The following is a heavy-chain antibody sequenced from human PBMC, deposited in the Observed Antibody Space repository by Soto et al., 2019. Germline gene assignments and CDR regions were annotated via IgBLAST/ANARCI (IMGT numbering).Heavy chain of an antibody. D-gene: IGHD1-26*01. CDR2: IGGAGNDL. CDR3: AKRFSDAWEAGMDV. CDR1: GFAFSNFH. Sequence: EMQVLESGGGLVQPGGSLRLSCAASGFAFSNFHMNWVRQAPGKGLQWVATIGGAGNDLHYADSVEGRFTVSRDNSKNTLHLQMDGLRDDDTAIYYCAKRFSDAWEAGMDVWGQGTTVTVSS. V-gene: IGHV3-23*01. J-gene: IGHJ6*02.